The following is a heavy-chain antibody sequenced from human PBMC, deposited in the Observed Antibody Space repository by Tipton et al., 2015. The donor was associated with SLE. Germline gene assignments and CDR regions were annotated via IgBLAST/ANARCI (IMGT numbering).Heavy chain of an antibody. CDR3: ARGGGSYYDY. J-gene: IGHJ4*02. V-gene: IGHV4-61*02. Sequence: TLSLTCTVSGGSISSGIYHWTWIRQPAGKGLEWIGRIYSSGSTISNPSLKSRITLSLDTSKNQFSLRVRSVTAADTAGYYCARGGGSYYDYWGQGTLGTVSS. CDR2: IYSSGST. CDR1: GGSISSGIYH. D-gene: IGHD1-26*01.